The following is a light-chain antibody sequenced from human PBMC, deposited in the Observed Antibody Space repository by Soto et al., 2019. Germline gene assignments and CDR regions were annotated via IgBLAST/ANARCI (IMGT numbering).Light chain of an antibody. Sequence: DVQMTQSPSTLSASVGDRVTITCRASQSISSWLAWYQQKPGKAPKLLIYKASSLESGVPSRFSGSGSGTEFTLTISSLQADDFAIYYCQQYNSYSWTFGQGTKVDIK. CDR3: QQYNSYSWT. J-gene: IGKJ1*01. CDR2: KAS. CDR1: QSISSW. V-gene: IGKV1-5*03.